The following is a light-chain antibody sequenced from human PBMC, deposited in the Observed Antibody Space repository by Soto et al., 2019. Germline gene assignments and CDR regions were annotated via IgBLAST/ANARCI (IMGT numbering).Light chain of an antibody. J-gene: IGLJ2*01. CDR2: EVS. Sequence: QSVLTQPASVSGSPGQSITISCTGTSSDIGGYDYVSWYQQHPGKAPKLMIYEVSNRPSGVSNRFSGSKSGNTASLSISGLQADDEADYYCSSYTRSTTLIFGGGTKVTVL. CDR3: SSYTRSTTLI. CDR1: SSDIGGYDY. V-gene: IGLV2-14*01.